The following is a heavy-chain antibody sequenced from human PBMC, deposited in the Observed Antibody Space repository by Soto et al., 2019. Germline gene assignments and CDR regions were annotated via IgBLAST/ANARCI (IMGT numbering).Heavy chain of an antibody. Sequence: PGGSLRLSCAASGFAFSSHPMSWVRQAPEKGLEWVAGISDGGDLTYNADSVRGRFTISRDNSRNTLYLQMNSLRAEDTAVYYCARRVIGSSRAFDIWGQGTMVTASS. V-gene: IGHV3-23*01. CDR2: ISDGGDLT. J-gene: IGHJ3*02. D-gene: IGHD3-10*01. CDR1: GFAFSSHP. CDR3: ARRVIGSSRAFDI.